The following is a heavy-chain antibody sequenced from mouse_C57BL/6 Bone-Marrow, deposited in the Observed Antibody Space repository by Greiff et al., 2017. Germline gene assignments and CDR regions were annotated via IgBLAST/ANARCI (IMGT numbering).Heavy chain of an antibody. CDR1: GYTFTSYW. CDR3: ARSYEGYYVGYFYY. CDR2: IHPNSGST. J-gene: IGHJ2*01. D-gene: IGHD2-3*01. V-gene: IGHV1-64*01. Sequence: VQLQQPGAELVKPGASVKLSCKASGYTFTSYWMHWVKQRPGQGLEWIGMIHPNSGSTNYNEKFKSKATLTVDKSSSTAYMQLSSLTSEDSAVYYCARSYEGYYVGYFYYWGQGTTLTVSS.